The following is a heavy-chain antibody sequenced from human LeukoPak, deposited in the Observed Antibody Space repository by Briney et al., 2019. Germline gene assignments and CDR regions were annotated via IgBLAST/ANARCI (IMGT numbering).Heavy chain of an antibody. D-gene: IGHD1-26*01. Sequence: PGGSLRLSCAASGFTFSSYGMSWVRQAPGKGLEWVSAISGSGGSTYYADSVKGRFTISRDNSKNTLYLQMNSLRAEDTAVYYCAKVGRETYYFDYWGQGTLVTVSS. CDR2: ISGSGGST. CDR3: AKVGRETYYFDY. V-gene: IGHV3-23*01. CDR1: GFTFSSYG. J-gene: IGHJ4*02.